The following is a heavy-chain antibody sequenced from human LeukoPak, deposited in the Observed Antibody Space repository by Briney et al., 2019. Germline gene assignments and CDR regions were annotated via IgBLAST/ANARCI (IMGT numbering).Heavy chain of an antibody. V-gene: IGHV2-5*08. CDR1: GGSISSYHW. Sequence: TLSLTCTVSGGSISSYHWSWIRQPPGKALEWLALIYWDDDKRYSPSLKSRLTITKDTSKNQVVLTMTNMDPVDTATYYCAHVRSSGWYGSRYFDYWGLGTLVTVSS. D-gene: IGHD6-19*01. J-gene: IGHJ4*02. CDR3: AHVRSSGWYGSRYFDY. CDR2: IYWDDDK.